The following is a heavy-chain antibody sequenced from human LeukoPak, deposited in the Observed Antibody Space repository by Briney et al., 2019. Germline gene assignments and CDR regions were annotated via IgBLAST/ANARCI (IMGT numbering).Heavy chain of an antibody. CDR1: GFTFSSYS. CDR3: AGRVTGYSSGYVY. Sequence: GGSLRLSCAASGFTFSSYSMNWVRQAPGKGLEWVSYISSSSSIYYADSVKGRFTISRDNAKNSLYLQMNNLRAEDTAVYYCAGRVTGYSSGYVYWGQGTLVTVSS. D-gene: IGHD5-18*01. V-gene: IGHV3-48*01. CDR2: ISSSSSI. J-gene: IGHJ4*02.